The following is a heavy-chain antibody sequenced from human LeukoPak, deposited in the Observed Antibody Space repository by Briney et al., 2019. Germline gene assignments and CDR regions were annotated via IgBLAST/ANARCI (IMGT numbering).Heavy chain of an antibody. Sequence: SETLSLTCSVSGASMTSHFYTWIRQPPGKGLEWIGYIYYSGSTNYNPSLKSRVTISVDTSKNQFSLKLSSVTAADTAVYYCARSEYDSSGYFDYWGQGTLVTVSS. CDR1: GASMTSHF. CDR2: IYYSGST. V-gene: IGHV4-59*11. J-gene: IGHJ4*02. D-gene: IGHD3-22*01. CDR3: ARSEYDSSGYFDY.